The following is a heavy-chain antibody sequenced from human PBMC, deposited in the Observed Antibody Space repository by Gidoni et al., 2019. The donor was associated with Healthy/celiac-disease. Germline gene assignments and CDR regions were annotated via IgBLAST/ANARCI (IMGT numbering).Heavy chain of an antibody. CDR1: GASFSSYY. CDR3: ARLGPHWYFDL. D-gene: IGHD1-26*01. V-gene: IGHV4-59*08. CDR2: IDDSGRT. Sequence: QVQLQLSVPGLGKPWETLSLTCTVPGASFSSYYGRWIRQPPGKGLEWIGYIDDSGRTNYNPSLKRRVTIIVDTTKNQFSLMLSCGTASDTAVDYCARLGPHWYFDLWGRGTLVTVSS. J-gene: IGHJ2*01.